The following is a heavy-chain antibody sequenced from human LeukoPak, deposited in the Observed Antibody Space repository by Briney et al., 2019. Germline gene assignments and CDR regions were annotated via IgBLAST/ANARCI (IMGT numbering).Heavy chain of an antibody. Sequence: SETLSLTCAVSGDSIISSVWWTWVRQTPGRGLEWIGEISHSGSTDYNPSLNSRVTISVDQSKNQFSLKLSSVTAADTAVYYCARHPFSSGWYSFAPYYYYMDVWGKGTTVTVSS. CDR2: ISHSGST. CDR1: GDSIISSVW. J-gene: IGHJ6*03. V-gene: IGHV4-4*02. D-gene: IGHD6-19*01. CDR3: ARHPFSSGWYSFAPYYYYMDV.